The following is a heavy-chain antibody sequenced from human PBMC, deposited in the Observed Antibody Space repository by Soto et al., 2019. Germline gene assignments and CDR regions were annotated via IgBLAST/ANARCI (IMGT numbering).Heavy chain of an antibody. CDR1: GYSFTSYW. J-gene: IGHJ6*02. CDR2: IYPGDSDT. D-gene: IGHD6-13*01. CDR3: ARTSAAGKYYYGMDV. Sequence: WEPMQNACEGCGYSFTSYWIGWVRQMPGKGLEWMGIIYPGDSDTRYSPSFQGQVTISADKSISTAYLQWSSLKASDTAMYYCARTSAAGKYYYGMDVWGQGTTVTVSS. V-gene: IGHV5-51*01.